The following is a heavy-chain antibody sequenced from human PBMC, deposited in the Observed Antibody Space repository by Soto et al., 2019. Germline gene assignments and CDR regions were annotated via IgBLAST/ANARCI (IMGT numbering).Heavy chain of an antibody. CDR2: ISAYNGNT. D-gene: IGHD6-6*01. J-gene: IGHJ5*02. Sequence: VASVKVSCKASGYTFTSYGISWVRQAPGQGLEWMGWISAYNGNTNYAQKLQGRVTMTTDTSTSTAYMELRSLRSDDTAVYYCAAYSSSPGFWFDPWGQGTLVTVSS. V-gene: IGHV1-18*01. CDR1: GYTFTSYG. CDR3: AAYSSSPGFWFDP.